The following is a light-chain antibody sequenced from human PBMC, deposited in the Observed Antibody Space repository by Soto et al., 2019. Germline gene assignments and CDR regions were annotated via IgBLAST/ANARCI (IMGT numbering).Light chain of an antibody. J-gene: IGKJ5*01. V-gene: IGKV3-20*01. CDR3: QQHGTSPIT. Sequence: EIVMTQSPATLSVSPGERATLSCRASQSVSSYLAWYQQKPGQAPRLLIYGASSRATGIPDRFSGSGSGTDCTLTISRLEPEDVAVYYCQQHGTSPITFGQGTRLEIK. CDR2: GAS. CDR1: QSVSSY.